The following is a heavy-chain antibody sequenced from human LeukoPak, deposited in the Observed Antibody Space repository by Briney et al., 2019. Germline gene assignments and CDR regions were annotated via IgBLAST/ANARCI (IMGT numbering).Heavy chain of an antibody. CDR2: ISGSGSDI. D-gene: IGHD2-8*01. CDR1: GYSISSGYY. Sequence: LSLTCTVSGYSISSGYYWGWIRQTPGKGLEWLAYISGSGSDIYYADSVKGRFTISRDNAKNSLYLQMNSLRPDDTALYYCSTDPRLLIYWGHGTLVTVSS. CDR3: STDPRLLIY. V-gene: IGHV3-11*01. J-gene: IGHJ4*01.